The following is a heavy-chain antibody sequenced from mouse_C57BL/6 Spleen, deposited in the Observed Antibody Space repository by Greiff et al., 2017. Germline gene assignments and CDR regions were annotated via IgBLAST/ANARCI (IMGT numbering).Heavy chain of an antibody. J-gene: IGHJ1*03. CDR2: ISYDGSN. CDR1: GYSITSGYY. CDR3: AREGTVVAWYFDV. V-gene: IGHV3-6*01. D-gene: IGHD1-1*01. Sequence: EVQLQQSGPGLVKPSQSLSLTCSVTGYSITSGYYWNWIRQFPGNKLEWMGYISYDGSNNYNPSLKNRISITRDTSKNQFFLKLNSVTTEDTATYYCAREGTVVAWYFDVWGTGTTVTVSS.